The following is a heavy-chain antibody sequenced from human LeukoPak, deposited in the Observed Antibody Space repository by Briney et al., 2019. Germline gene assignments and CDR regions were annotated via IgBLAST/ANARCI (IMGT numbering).Heavy chain of an antibody. CDR3: ARDIVEGPAAHYYYYGMDV. CDR1: GYTLTSYD. V-gene: IGHV1-8*01. J-gene: IGHJ6*02. D-gene: IGHD2-2*01. Sequence: VKVSCQASGYTLTSYDIHWVRQATGQGLEWMGWMNPNGGNTGYAKKFQGRVTMTRNTSISTAYMELSSLRSEDTAVYYCARDIVEGPAAHYYYYGMDVWGQGTTVTVSS. CDR2: MNPNGGNT.